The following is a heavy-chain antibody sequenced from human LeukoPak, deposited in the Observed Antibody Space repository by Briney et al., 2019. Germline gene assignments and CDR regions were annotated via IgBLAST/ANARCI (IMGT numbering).Heavy chain of an antibody. J-gene: IGHJ4*02. D-gene: IGHD3-22*01. V-gene: IGHV4-30-4*01. Sequence: SETLSLTCSVSGASISSGDYYWSWIRQPPGKGLEWIGYIYYSGSTYYNPSLKSRVTISVDTSKNQFSLKLSSVTAADTAVYYCARGSWYDSSGYYDRTFDYWGQGTLVTVSS. CDR1: GASISSGDYY. CDR3: ARGSWYDSSGYYDRTFDY. CDR2: IYYSGST.